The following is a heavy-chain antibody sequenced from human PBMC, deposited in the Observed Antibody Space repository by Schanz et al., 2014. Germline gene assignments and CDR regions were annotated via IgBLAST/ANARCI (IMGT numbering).Heavy chain of an antibody. CDR2: ISSSGSYI. J-gene: IGHJ6*02. CDR1: GFTFSKYW. Sequence: DVQLLESGGGLVQPGGSLRLSCGGSGFTFSKYWMSWVRQAPGKGLEWVSSISSSGSYIHYADSVKGRFTISRDNAKNTLYLQMNSLRAEDTAVYYCAKARRKSNCSGGRCFHYSYYGMDVWGQGTTVTVSS. D-gene: IGHD2-15*01. V-gene: IGHV3-21*01. CDR3: AKARRKSNCSGGRCFHYSYYGMDV.